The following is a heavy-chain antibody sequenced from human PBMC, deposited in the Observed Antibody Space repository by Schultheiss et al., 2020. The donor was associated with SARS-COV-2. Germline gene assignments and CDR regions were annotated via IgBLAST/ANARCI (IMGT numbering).Heavy chain of an antibody. D-gene: IGHD3-10*01. CDR1: GYTFTSYY. V-gene: IGHV1-46*01. CDR2: INPSGGST. Sequence: ASVKVSCKASGYTFTSYYMHWVRQAPGQGLEWMGIINPSGGSTSYAQKFQGRVTMTTDTSTSTAYMELRSLRSDDTAVYYCARGSLLWFGPVPYYYYGMDVWGQGTTVTVSS. J-gene: IGHJ6*02. CDR3: ARGSLLWFGPVPYYYYGMDV.